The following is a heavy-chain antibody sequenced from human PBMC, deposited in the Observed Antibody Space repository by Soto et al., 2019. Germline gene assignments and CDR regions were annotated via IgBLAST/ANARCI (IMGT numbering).Heavy chain of an antibody. Sequence: LRLSCAASGFTFSSYGMHWVRQAPGKGLEWVAVIWYDGSNKYYADSVKGRFTISRDNSKNTLYLQMNSLRAEDTAVYYCARDVVVVRGVIIMGPVYYYYYGMDVWGQGTTVTVSS. CDR3: ARDVVVVRGVIIMGPVYYYYYGMDV. V-gene: IGHV3-33*01. CDR2: IWYDGSNK. J-gene: IGHJ6*02. CDR1: GFTFSSYG. D-gene: IGHD3-10*01.